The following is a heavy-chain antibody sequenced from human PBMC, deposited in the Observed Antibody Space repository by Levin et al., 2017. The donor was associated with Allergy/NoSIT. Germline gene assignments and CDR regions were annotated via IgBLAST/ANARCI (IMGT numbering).Heavy chain of an antibody. J-gene: IGHJ6*02. D-gene: IGHD5-24*01. CDR1: GFSLSTSGMC. V-gene: IGHV2-70*11. CDR2: IDWDDDK. Sequence: ESGPTLVKPTQTLTLTCTFSGFSLSTSGMCVTWIRQPPGKALEWLARIDWDDDKYYSTSLKTRLTISKDTSKNQVVLTMTNMDPVDTATYYCARIPHRGHNYGYYYGMDVWGQGTTVTVSS. CDR3: ARIPHRGHNYGYYYGMDV.